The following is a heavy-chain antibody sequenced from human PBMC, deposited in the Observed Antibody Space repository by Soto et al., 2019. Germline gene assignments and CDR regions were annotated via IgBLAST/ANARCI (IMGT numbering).Heavy chain of an antibody. CDR1: GFTFSSYA. V-gene: IGHV3-23*01. CDR3: AKRRGYIYGLDY. Sequence: SGGSLRLSCAASGFTFSSYAMSWVRQAPGKGLEWVSAISGSGGSTYYADSVKGRFTISRDNSKNTLYLQMNSLRAEDTAVYYCAKRRGYIYGLDYWGQGTLVTVSS. J-gene: IGHJ4*02. D-gene: IGHD5-18*01. CDR2: ISGSGGST.